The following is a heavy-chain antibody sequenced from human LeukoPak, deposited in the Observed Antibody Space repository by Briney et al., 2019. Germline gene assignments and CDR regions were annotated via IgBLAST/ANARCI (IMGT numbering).Heavy chain of an antibody. CDR2: IYYSGST. V-gene: IGHV4-39*01. CDR1: GGSISSRGYY. D-gene: IGHD6-19*01. Sequence: SETLSLTCTVSGGSISSRGYYWGWIRQPPGKGLEWIGSIYYSGSTYYNPSLKSRVTISVDTSKNQFSLRLSSVTAADTAIYYCARAVSGRFDYWGQGTLVTVSS. CDR3: ARAVSGRFDY. J-gene: IGHJ4*02.